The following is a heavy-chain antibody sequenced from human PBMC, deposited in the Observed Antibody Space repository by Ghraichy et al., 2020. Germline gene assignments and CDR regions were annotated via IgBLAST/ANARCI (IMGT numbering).Heavy chain of an antibody. CDR2: ISHGGST. D-gene: IGHD6-6*01. Sequence: SETLSLTCAVSGDSISSGYWLSWVRQPPGKGLEWIGEISHGGSTNYNPSLQSRVTLSVDRSKKLFSLKLRSVTAADTAVYYCARQRSSSFIDFWGHGTLVTVSS. CDR3: ARQRSSSFIDF. V-gene: IGHV4-4*02. J-gene: IGHJ4*01. CDR1: GDSISSGYW.